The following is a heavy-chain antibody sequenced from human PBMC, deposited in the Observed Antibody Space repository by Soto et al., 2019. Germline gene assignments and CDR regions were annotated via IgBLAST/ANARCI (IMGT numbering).Heavy chain of an antibody. D-gene: IGHD3-10*01. V-gene: IGHV1-69*13. CDR3: ARAKESGPPSYLNYFDY. CDR1: GGTFSSYA. CDR2: IIPIFGTA. J-gene: IGHJ4*02. Sequence: SVKVSCKASGGTFSSYAISWVRQAPGQGLEWMGGIIPIFGTANYAQKFQGRVTITADESTSTAYMELSSLRSEDAAVYYCARAKESGPPSYLNYFDYWGQGTLVTVSS.